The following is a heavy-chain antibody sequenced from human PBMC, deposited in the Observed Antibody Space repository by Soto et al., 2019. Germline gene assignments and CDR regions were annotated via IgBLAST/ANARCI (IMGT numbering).Heavy chain of an antibody. J-gene: IGHJ6*03. Sequence: SLRLSCAASGFTFDDYAMHWVRQAPGKGLEWVSGISWNSGSIGYADSVKGRFTISRDNAKNSLYLQMNSLRAEDTALYYCAKDKVIGSGSYPGRRRDYYYYYYMDVWGKGTTVTVSS. CDR1: GFTFDDYA. CDR3: AKDKVIGSGSYPGRRRDYYYYYYMDV. CDR2: ISWNSGSI. D-gene: IGHD3-10*01. V-gene: IGHV3-9*01.